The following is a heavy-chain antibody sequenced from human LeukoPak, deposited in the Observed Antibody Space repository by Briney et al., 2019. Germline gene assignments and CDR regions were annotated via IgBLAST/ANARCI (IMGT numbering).Heavy chain of an antibody. CDR2: INPSGGST. CDR1: GYTFATYY. D-gene: IGHD6-19*01. CDR3: ARSRLQVAVAGTGGDY. V-gene: IGHV1-46*01. J-gene: IGHJ4*02. Sequence: ASVKVSCKASGYTFATYYLHWVRQAPGQGLEWMGIINPSGGSTNHAQKFQGRVIMTRDTSTSTVYMEMRSLRSEDTAVYYCARSRLQVAVAGTGGDYWGQGTLVTVSS.